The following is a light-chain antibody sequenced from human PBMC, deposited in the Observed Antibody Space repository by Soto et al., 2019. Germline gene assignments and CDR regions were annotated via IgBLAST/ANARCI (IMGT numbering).Light chain of an antibody. V-gene: IGKV1D-13*01. J-gene: IGKJ4*01. CDR1: QDISSA. CDR3: QQSNDFPLT. CDR2: DAS. Sequence: IQLTQSPSSLSASVGDRVTITCRAGQDISSALAWYQQKPGKAPKLLLYDASSLDAGVPSRFSGSGSGTDSTLSITSLRPEDFAAYYCQQSNDFPLTFGGGTKVQIK.